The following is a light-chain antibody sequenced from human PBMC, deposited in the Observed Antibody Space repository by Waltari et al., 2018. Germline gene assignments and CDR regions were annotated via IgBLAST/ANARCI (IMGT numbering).Light chain of an antibody. CDR1: QSVSSI. CDR3: HQHNSWPPLS. J-gene: IGKJ4*01. V-gene: IGKV3-15*01. Sequence: EIVMTQSPATLSVSPGERATLSCRASQSVSSILAWYQQKSGQTPRLLIYGAWTRATGVPARFSGSGSRTDFTLTVSGLQSEDYAVYFCHQHNSWPPLSFGGGTKVEIK. CDR2: GAW.